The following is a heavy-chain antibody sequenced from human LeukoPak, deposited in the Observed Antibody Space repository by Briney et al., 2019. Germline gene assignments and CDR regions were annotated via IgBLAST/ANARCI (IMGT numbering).Heavy chain of an antibody. J-gene: IGHJ3*02. Sequence: GVPLRLSCAASGFTLSNAWMSWVRDAPGKGLEWAGRNKSKTDGGPTDYAAPLKGRFTISSDDSKNTLYLQMNILKTEDTAVYYCTTDYDILTGYYINYGGFAIWGQGTMVTVSS. V-gene: IGHV3-15*01. CDR3: TTDYDILTGYYINYGGFAI. CDR2: NKSKTDGGPT. D-gene: IGHD3-9*01. CDR1: GFTLSNAW.